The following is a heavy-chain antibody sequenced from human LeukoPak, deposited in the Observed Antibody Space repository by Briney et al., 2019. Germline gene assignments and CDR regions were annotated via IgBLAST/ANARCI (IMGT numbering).Heavy chain of an antibody. D-gene: IGHD6-13*01. V-gene: IGHV3-66*02. Sequence: GGSLRLSCAASGFTVSSNYMSWVRQAPGKGLEWASVIYSGGSTYYADSVKGRFTISRDNSKNTLYLQMNSLRAEDTAVYYCARDGGTAAQQNDYWGQGTLVTVSS. CDR1: GFTVSSNY. CDR2: IYSGGST. CDR3: ARDGGTAAQQNDY. J-gene: IGHJ4*02.